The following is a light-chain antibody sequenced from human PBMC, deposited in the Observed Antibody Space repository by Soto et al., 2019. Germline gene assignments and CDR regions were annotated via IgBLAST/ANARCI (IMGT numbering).Light chain of an antibody. CDR2: DAS. J-gene: IGKJ1*01. V-gene: IGKV3-11*01. CDR3: QQRSNWPTWT. CDR1: QSVSSY. Sequence: VVTQSPATLSLSPGERATLSCRASQSVSSYLAWYQQKPGQAPRLLIYDASNRATGIPARFSGSGSGTDFTLTISSLEPEDFAVYYCQQRSNWPTWTFGQGTKV.